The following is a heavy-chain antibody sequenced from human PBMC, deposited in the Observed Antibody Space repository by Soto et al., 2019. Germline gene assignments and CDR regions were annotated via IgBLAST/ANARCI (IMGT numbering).Heavy chain of an antibody. CDR2: ISSSSSYV. CDR3: ARGSHYYDSSGSSDY. J-gene: IGHJ4*02. V-gene: IGHV3-21*01. D-gene: IGHD3-22*01. CDR1: GFTFSSYG. Sequence: GGSLRLSCAASGFTFSSYGMHWVRQAPGKGLEWVSSISSSSSYVYYADSVKGRFTISRDNAKNSLYLQMNSLRAEDTAVYYCARGSHYYDSSGSSDYWGQGTLVTVSS.